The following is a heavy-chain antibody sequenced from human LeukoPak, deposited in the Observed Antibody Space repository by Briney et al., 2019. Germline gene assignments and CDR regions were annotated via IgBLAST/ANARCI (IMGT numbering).Heavy chain of an antibody. J-gene: IGHJ4*02. Sequence: GGSLRLSCAASGFTFSSYSMNWVRQAPGKGLEWVSSISSSSSYIDYADSVKGRFTISRDNAKNSLYLQMNSLRAEDTAVYYCAKAPFDYWGQGTLVTVSS. V-gene: IGHV3-21*01. CDR3: AKAPFDY. CDR1: GFTFSSYS. CDR2: ISSSSSYI.